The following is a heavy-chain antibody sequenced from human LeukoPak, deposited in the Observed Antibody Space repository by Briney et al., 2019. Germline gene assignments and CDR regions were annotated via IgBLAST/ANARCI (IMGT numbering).Heavy chain of an antibody. J-gene: IGHJ4*02. CDR1: GGSISSSSYY. CDR3: ARRRPSHYFDY. V-gene: IGHV4-39*01. CDR2: IYYSGST. Sequence: SETLSRTCTVSGGSISSSSYYWGWIRQPPGKGLEWIGSIYYSGSTYYNPSLKSRVTISVDTSKNQFSLKLSSVTAADTAVYFCARRRPSHYFDYWGQGTLVTVSS.